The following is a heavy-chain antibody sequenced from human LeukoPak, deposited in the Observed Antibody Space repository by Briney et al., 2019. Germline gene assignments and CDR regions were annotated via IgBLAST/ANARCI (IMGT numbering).Heavy chain of an antibody. J-gene: IGHJ5*02. Sequence: SETLSLTCTVSGGSISSYYWSWIRQPPGKGLEWIGYIYYSGSTNYNPSLKSRVTISVDTSKNQFSLKLSSVTAADTAVYYCAREYSSGWYFTSRWFDPWGQGTLVTVSS. D-gene: IGHD6-19*01. CDR3: AREYSSGWYFTSRWFDP. CDR2: IYYSGST. CDR1: GGSISSYY. V-gene: IGHV4-59*01.